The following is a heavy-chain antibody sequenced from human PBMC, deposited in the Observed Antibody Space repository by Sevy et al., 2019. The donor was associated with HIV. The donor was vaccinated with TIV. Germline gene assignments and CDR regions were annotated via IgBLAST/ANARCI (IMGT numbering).Heavy chain of an antibody. CDR2: IWFDGSNT. V-gene: IGHV3-33*01. D-gene: IGHD1-1*01. CDR3: ARDLESYNYGAYGPSFMPDY. Sequence: GGSLGLSCAASGFTFSSYGMHWVRQAPGKGLEWVAVIWFDGSNTFYADSVKGRFTISRDIAENTLHLQMNSLRAEDTAVYYCARDLESYNYGAYGPSFMPDYWGQGTVVTVSS. CDR1: GFTFSSYG. J-gene: IGHJ4*02.